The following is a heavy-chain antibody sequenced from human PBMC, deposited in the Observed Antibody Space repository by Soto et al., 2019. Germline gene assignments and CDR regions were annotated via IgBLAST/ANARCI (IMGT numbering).Heavy chain of an antibody. D-gene: IGHD4-17*01. Sequence: SETLSLTCTVSGGSISSSSYYWGWIRQPPGKGLEWIGSIYYSGSTYYNPSLKSRVTISVDTSKNQFSLKLSSVTAADTAVYYCARSMTTVVTLDYWGQGTLVSVSS. J-gene: IGHJ4*02. CDR3: ARSMTTVVTLDY. V-gene: IGHV4-39*01. CDR1: GGSISSSSYY. CDR2: IYYSGST.